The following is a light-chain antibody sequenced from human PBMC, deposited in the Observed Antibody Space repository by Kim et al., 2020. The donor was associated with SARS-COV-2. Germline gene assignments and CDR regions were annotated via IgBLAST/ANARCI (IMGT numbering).Light chain of an antibody. J-gene: IGLJ1*01. CDR3: AAWDDSLNGFV. CDR1: SSNIGRNT. CDR2: SNK. V-gene: IGLV1-44*01. Sequence: QRVTISCSGSSSNIGRNTVNWYQQVPGMAPKLLIYSNKQRPSGGPDRFSGSKSGTSASLAISGLLSEDEADYYCAAWDDSLNGFVFGTGTKVTVL.